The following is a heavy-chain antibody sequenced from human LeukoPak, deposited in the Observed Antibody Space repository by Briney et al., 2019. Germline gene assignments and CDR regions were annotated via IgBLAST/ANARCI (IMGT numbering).Heavy chain of an antibody. CDR3: ARPPSPLSGYDS. CDR2: ISSSSSYI. CDR1: GFTFSSYA. J-gene: IGHJ4*02. Sequence: GGSLRLSCAASGFTFSSYAMSWVRQAPGKGLEWVSSISSSSSYIYYADSVKGRFTISRDNAKNSLYLQMNSLRAEDTAVYYCARPPSPLSGYDSWGQGTLVTVSS. D-gene: IGHD5-12*01. V-gene: IGHV3-21*01.